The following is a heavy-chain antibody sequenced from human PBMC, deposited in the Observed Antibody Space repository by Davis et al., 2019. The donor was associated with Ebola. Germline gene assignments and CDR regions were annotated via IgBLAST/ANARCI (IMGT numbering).Heavy chain of an antibody. J-gene: IGHJ4*02. CDR1: GGSFSGYY. CDR3: ARRRVAGYCSGGSCYRPLYFDY. CDR2: INHSGST. D-gene: IGHD2-15*01. V-gene: IGHV4-34*01. Sequence: PSETLSLTCAVYGGSFSGYYWSWIRQPPGKGLEWIGEINHSGSTNYNPSLKSRVTISVDTSKNQFSLKLSSVTAADTAVYYCARRRVAGYCSGGSCYRPLYFDYWGQGTLVTVSS.